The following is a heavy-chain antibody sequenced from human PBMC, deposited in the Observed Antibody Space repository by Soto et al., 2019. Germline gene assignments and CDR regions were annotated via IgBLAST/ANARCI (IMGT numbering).Heavy chain of an antibody. CDR1: GFTFNDFA. V-gene: IGHV3-23*01. Sequence: PGRSLRLSCAASGFTFNDFAINWVRQTPGKGLEWVSVISATGDTTYNADSVKGRFTISRDNSKNTAYLQMNSLRVEDTALYYCAKGYCSYTKCSFDSWGQGTLVTVYS. CDR2: ISATGDTT. D-gene: IGHD3-16*02. J-gene: IGHJ4*02. CDR3: AKGYCSYTKCSFDS.